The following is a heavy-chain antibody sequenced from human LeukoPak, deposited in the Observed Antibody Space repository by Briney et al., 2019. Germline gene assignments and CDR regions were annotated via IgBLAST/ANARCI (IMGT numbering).Heavy chain of an antibody. J-gene: IGHJ4*02. D-gene: IGHD4-17*01. CDR2: IKSKTDGGTT. CDR1: GFTFNNAW. Sequence: PGGSLRLSCAASGFTFNNAWMSWVRQAPGKGLGWVGRIKSKTDGGTTDYAAPVEGRFTISRDDSENTVYLQMNSLKTEDTAVYYCTTLDGDCKLDYWGQGTLVTVSS. CDR3: TTLDGDCKLDY. V-gene: IGHV3-15*01.